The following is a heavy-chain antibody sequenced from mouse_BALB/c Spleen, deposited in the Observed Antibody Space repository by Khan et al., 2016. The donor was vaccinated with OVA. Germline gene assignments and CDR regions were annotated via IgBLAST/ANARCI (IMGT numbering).Heavy chain of an antibody. Sequence: EVKLVESGGDLVKPGGSLKLSCAASGFTFRSYSMSWVRQTPDKRLEWVASISSGGDYTYYPDIVKGRFTISRDNAKNTLYLEMSSLKSEDTAMYYCASHLTGSFAYWGQGTLVTVSA. CDR3: ASHLTGSFAY. J-gene: IGHJ3*01. D-gene: IGHD4-1*01. CDR1: GFTFRSYS. V-gene: IGHV5-6*01. CDR2: ISSGGDYT.